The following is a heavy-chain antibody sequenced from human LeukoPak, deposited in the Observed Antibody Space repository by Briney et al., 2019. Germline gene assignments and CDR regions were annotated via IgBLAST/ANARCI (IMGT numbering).Heavy chain of an antibody. V-gene: IGHV3-23*01. CDR3: AKSSGWFDY. CDR1: GLTFSSFA. J-gene: IGHJ4*02. CDR2: ISGSGGST. D-gene: IGHD6-19*01. Sequence: GGSLRLSCAASGLTFSSFAMSWVRQAPGKGLEWVSTISGSGGSTYYADSVKGRFTISRDNSKNMLYLQMNILRAEDTAVYYCAKSSGWFDYWGQGTLVTVSS.